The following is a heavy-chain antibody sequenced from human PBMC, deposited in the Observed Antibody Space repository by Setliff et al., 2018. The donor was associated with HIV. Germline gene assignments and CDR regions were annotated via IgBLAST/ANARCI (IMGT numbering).Heavy chain of an antibody. CDR3: ARHHLRTTEEYFQH. J-gene: IGHJ1*01. D-gene: IGHD4-17*01. V-gene: IGHV4-39*01. Sequence: SETLSLTCTVSGGSIRGSSYYWGWIRQPPGKGLEWIGSMYYSGRTYYNPSLKSRVTISVDTSKNQFSLKLNSVTAADTAVYYCARHHLRTTEEYFQHWGQGTLVTVSS. CDR2: MYYSGRT. CDR1: GGSIRGSSYY.